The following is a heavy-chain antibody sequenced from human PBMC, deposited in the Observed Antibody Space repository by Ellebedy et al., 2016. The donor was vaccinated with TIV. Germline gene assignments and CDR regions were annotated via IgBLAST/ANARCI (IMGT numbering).Heavy chain of an antibody. Sequence: GESLKISXAASGFIFSSYALHWVRQAPGKGLEWVALITYDGRIGEYADSVKGRFTISRDKSKNTVSLQMDSLRAEDTAVYYCTRDPMYGPRVLFDYWGQGTLVTVSS. CDR1: GFIFSSYA. V-gene: IGHV3-30*03. D-gene: IGHD3-10*02. CDR2: ITYDGRIG. CDR3: TRDPMYGPRVLFDY. J-gene: IGHJ4*02.